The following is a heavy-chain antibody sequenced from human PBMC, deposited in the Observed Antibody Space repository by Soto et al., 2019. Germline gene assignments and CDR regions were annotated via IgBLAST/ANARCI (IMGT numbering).Heavy chain of an antibody. CDR2: LYPGDSDR. Sequence: GESLKISCKGSGDRFTSYWIGWVRQIPGKGLEWMGTLYPGDSDRRYSPSLQGRVTISADKSISTAYLQWSSLKASDSAMYYCARTGGCSINTCQYDSCGQGTLVTVSS. D-gene: IGHD2-2*01. CDR1: GDRFTSYW. CDR3: ARTGGCSINTCQYDS. V-gene: IGHV5-51*01. J-gene: IGHJ4*02.